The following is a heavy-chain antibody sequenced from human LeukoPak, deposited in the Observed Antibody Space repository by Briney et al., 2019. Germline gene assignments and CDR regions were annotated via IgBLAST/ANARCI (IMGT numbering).Heavy chain of an antibody. CDR3: ARAGYCGGGSCYDAFDI. V-gene: IGHV4-31*03. Sequence: PSQTLSLTCTVSGGSISSGGYYWSWIRQHPGKGLEWIGYIYYSGSTYYNPSLKSRVTISVDTSKNQFSLKLSSVTAADTAVYYCARAGYCGGGSCYDAFDIWGQGTMVTVSS. J-gene: IGHJ3*02. CDR1: GGSISSGGYY. D-gene: IGHD2-15*01. CDR2: IYYSGST.